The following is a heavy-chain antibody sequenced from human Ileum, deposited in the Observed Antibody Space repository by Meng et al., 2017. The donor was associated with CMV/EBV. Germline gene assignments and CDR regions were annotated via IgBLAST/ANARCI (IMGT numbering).Heavy chain of an antibody. Sequence: GGSLRLSCGASRFTLSPYSMNWVRQAPGKGLEWVSSISSSGSYIYYADSVKGRFTISRDNTKNSLFLQMNSLRAEDTAVYYCARAESAGGTNNWFDPWGQGTLVTVSS. J-gene: IGHJ5*02. D-gene: IGHD6-13*01. CDR1: RFTLSPYS. CDR3: ARAESAGGTNNWFDP. CDR2: ISSSGSYI. V-gene: IGHV3-21*01.